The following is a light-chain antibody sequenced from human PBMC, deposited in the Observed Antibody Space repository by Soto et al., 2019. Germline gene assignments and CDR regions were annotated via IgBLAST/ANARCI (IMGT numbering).Light chain of an antibody. CDR2: AAS. J-gene: IGKJ1*01. CDR3: QQYGSSPPWT. CDR1: DGVSSSY. Sequence: EIVLTQSPGTLSLSPAERATLSCSASDGVSSSYLAWYQQKPGQAPRLLIYAASSRATGIPDRFSGSGSGTDFTLTISRLEPEDFAVYYCQQYGSSPPWTFGKGTKVEIK. V-gene: IGKV3-20*01.